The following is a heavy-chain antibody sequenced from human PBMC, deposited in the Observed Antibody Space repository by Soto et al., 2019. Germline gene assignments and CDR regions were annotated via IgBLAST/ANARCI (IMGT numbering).Heavy chain of an antibody. CDR3: VKDLLHNTVTTCGS. D-gene: IGHD4-17*01. J-gene: IGHJ5*02. Sequence: QVQLVESGGGVVQPGRSLRLSCAASGFTFDSYGMHWVRQAPGKGLEWVAVISSDGNNKYYADSVRGRFSIYRDNFNNIMYLKMSSLRVEDMAVYYCVKDLLHNTVTTCGSWGQGTVVTVSS. CDR2: ISSDGNNK. CDR1: GFTFDSYG. V-gene: IGHV3-30*18.